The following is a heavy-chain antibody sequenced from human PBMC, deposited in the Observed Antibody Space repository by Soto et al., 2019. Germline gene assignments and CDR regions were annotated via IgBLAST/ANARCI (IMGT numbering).Heavy chain of an antibody. D-gene: IGHD1-1*01. J-gene: IGHJ6*02. CDR2: IDPSDSYT. CDR1: GYSFTSYW. Sequence: PGESLKISCKGSGYSFTSYWISWVRQMPGKGLEWMGRIDPSDSYTNYSPSFQGHVTISADKSISTAYLQWSSLKASDTAMYYRARLKEVPGRTTNYYYYGMDFWGQGTTVTGSS. CDR3: ARLKEVPGRTTNYYYYGMDF. V-gene: IGHV5-10-1*01.